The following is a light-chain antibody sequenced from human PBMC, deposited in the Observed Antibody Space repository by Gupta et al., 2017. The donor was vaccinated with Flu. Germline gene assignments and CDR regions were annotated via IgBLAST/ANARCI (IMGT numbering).Light chain of an antibody. CDR1: SPSNKDL. Sequence: SPSNKDLVAWYQQKSGQPPRLLIYWASARESGVPDRFSGSGSGTDFTLTINNLQAEDVAVYYCQQYSSLPRTFGQGTKVEIK. V-gene: IGKV4-1*01. CDR2: WAS. J-gene: IGKJ1*01. CDR3: QQYSSLPRT.